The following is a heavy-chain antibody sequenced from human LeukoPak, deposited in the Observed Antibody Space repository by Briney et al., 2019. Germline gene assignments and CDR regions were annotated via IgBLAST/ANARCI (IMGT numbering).Heavy chain of an antibody. CDR2: IIPIFGTA. D-gene: IGHD5-12*01. CDR1: GGTFSSYA. J-gene: IGHJ4*02. Sequence: GALVKVSCKASGGTFSSYAISWVRQAPGQGLEWMGGIIPIFGTAKYAQKLEGRVTISADKSTSTAYMELSSLRSEDTAVYYCARVAGYSGYSAHFDYWGQGTLVTVSS. V-gene: IGHV1-69*06. CDR3: ARVAGYSGYSAHFDY.